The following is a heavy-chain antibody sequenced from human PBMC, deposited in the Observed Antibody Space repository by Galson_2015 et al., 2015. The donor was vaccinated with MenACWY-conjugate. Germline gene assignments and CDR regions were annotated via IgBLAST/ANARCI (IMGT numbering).Heavy chain of an antibody. Sequence: SLRLSCAASGFTFSSYSMNWVRQAPGKGLEWVSYISSSSGTIYYADSVKGRFTISRDNAKNSLYLQMNSLRAEDTAVYYCARDQRFPDPWGQGTLVTVSS. J-gene: IGHJ5*02. CDR1: GFTFSSYS. V-gene: IGHV3-48*01. CDR3: ARDQRFPDP. D-gene: IGHD2-21*01. CDR2: ISSSSGTI.